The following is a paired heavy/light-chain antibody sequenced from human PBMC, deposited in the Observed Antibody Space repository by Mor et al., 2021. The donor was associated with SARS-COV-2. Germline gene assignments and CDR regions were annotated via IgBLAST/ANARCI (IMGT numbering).Light chain of an antibody. CDR3: QQNGGSPWT. Sequence: EIVLTQSPGTLSLSPGERATLSCRASQSVSNNYLAWFQQKPGQAPRLLIYGASSRVTGIPDRFSGSGSGTDFILTISRVDPDDFAVYYCQQNGGSPWTFGQGTKVEVK. J-gene: IGKJ1*01. V-gene: IGKV3-20*01. CDR2: GAS. CDR1: QSVSNNY.
Heavy chain of an antibody. CDR2: INRNFDGGAA. J-gene: IGHJ6*02. V-gene: IGHV3-15*01. CDR1: GFTFSDAW. D-gene: IGHD1-1*01. Sequence: EVQLVESGGGLVKPGESLRLSCVGSGFTFSDAWMRWVRQAPGKGLEWIGLINRNFDGGAAEYAASVKGRFSISRDDSKKTLYLQLNSLKTEDAGVYYCTTGLKNWYGNYYYYGLDVWGHGTTVTVSS. CDR3: TTGLKNWYGNYYYYGLDV.